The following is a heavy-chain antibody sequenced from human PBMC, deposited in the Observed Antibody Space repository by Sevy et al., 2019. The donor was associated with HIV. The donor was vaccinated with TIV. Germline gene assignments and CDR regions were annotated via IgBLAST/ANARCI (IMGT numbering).Heavy chain of an antibody. V-gene: IGHV3-7*01. D-gene: IGHD1-7*01. J-gene: IGHJ4*02. Sequence: QLGGSLRLSCAASGFTFSKYWMGWVRQAPGKGLEWVANIKQDASQKYYVDSVKGRFTISRDNAKNSLYLQMNSLRAEDTAVYFCARDDGNYYFHYWGQGTLVTVSS. CDR3: ARDDGNYYFHY. CDR2: IKQDASQK. CDR1: GFTFSKYW.